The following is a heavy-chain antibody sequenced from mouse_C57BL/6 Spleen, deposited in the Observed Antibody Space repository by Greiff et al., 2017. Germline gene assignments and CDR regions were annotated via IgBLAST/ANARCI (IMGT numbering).Heavy chain of an antibody. V-gene: IGHV3-6*01. Sequence: EVKLMESGPGLVKPSQSLSLTCSVTGYSITSGYYWNWIRQFPGNKLEWMGYISYDGSNNYNPTLKNRISITLDTSKNQFFLKLNSVTTEDTATYYCATLGLRGYFDVWGTGTTVTVSS. D-gene: IGHD2-2*01. CDR2: ISYDGSN. J-gene: IGHJ1*03. CDR3: ATLGLRGYFDV. CDR1: GYSITSGYY.